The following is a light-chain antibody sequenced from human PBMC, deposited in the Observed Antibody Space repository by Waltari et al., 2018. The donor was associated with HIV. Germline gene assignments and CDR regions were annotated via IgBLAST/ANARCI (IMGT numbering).Light chain of an antibody. CDR1: QSINNN. CDR2: GAA. Sequence: EILMTQSPATLSVSPGERATLSCRASQSINNNLAWYQQKPGQAPRLLIYGAATGATGVPARFSGSGSGTEFTLTISSLQCEDFAVYYCQQYNNWPGITFGPGTKVDIK. J-gene: IGKJ3*01. V-gene: IGKV3-15*01. CDR3: QQYNNWPGIT.